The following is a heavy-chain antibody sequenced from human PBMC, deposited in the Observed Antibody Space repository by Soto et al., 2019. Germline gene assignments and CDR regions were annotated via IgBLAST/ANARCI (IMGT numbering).Heavy chain of an antibody. CDR2: IYYSGST. J-gene: IGHJ4*02. V-gene: IGHV4-30-4*01. CDR1: GGPISSGDYY. D-gene: IGHD6-6*01. CDR3: ARVGSSIAVRPCDY. Sequence: QVQLQESGPGLVKPSQTLSLTCTVSGGPISSGDYYWSWIRQPPGNGLEWIGYIYYSGSTYYNPSLKSRVTISLDPSKNQFSLKRSSVTAADTAVYYCARVGSSIAVRPCDYWGQGTLVTVYS.